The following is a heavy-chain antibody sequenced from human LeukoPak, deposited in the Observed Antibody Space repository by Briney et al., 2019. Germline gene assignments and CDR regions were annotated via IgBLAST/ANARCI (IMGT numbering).Heavy chain of an antibody. J-gene: IGHJ6*03. D-gene: IGHD6-13*01. V-gene: IGHV4-34*01. CDR2: INHSGST. CDR3: ARGRVSLSTWYSTYYYYFYMDV. Sequence: PSETLSLTCAVYGGSFSGYYWSWIRQPPGKGLEWIGEINHSGSTNYNPSLKSRVTISVDTSKNQFSLKLSSATAADTAVYFCARGRVSLSTWYSTYYYYFYMDVWGKGTTVTVSS. CDR1: GGSFSGYY.